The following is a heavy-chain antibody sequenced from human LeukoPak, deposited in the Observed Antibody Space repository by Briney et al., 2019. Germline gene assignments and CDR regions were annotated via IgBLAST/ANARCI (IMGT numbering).Heavy chain of an antibody. CDR3: ARDGEYYGDYALDY. Sequence: PSETLSLTCTVSGYSISSGYYWGWIRQPPGKGLEWIGSIYHSGSTYYNPSLKSRVTISVDTSKNQFSLKLSSVTAADTAVYYCARDGEYYGDYALDYWGQGTLVTVSS. V-gene: IGHV4-38-2*02. J-gene: IGHJ4*02. CDR2: IYHSGST. CDR1: GYSISSGYY. D-gene: IGHD4-17*01.